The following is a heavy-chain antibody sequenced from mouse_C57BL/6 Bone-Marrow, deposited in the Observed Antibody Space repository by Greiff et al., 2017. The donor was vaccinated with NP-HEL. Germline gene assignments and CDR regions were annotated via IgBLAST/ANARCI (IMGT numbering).Heavy chain of an antibody. Sequence: VQLQQSGPELVKPGASVKISCKASGYTFTHYYMNWVKQSHGKSLEWIGDINPNNGGTSYNQKFKGKATLTVDKSSSTAYMELRSLTSEDSAVYYGANGAVVATDAMDYWGQGTSVTVS. D-gene: IGHD1-1*01. CDR1: GYTFTHYY. V-gene: IGHV1-26*01. CDR3: ANGAVVATDAMDY. CDR2: INPNNGGT. J-gene: IGHJ4*01.